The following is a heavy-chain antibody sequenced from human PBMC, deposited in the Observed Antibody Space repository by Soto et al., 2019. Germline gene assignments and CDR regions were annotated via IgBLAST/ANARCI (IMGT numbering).Heavy chain of an antibody. J-gene: IGHJ4*02. CDR1: GFTFSSYG. Sequence: GGVLRLSCAASGFTFSSYGMHWVRQAPGKGLEWVAVISYDGSNKYYADSVKGRFTISRDNSKNTLYLQMNSLRAEDTAVYYCAKDKLALRYWGQGTLVTVSS. D-gene: IGHD6-6*01. V-gene: IGHV3-30*18. CDR3: AKDKLALRY. CDR2: ISYDGSNK.